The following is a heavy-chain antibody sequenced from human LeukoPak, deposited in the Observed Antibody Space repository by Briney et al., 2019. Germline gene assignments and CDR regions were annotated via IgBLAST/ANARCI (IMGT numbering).Heavy chain of an antibody. J-gene: IGHJ4*02. Sequence: GGSLRLSCAASGFTFSNYWMSWVRRAPGKGLEWVANIKQDGSETYYVDSVRGRFTISRDNARNSLYLQMNSLRGEDTAIYCCARDFWGAYRVDFFDFWGQGALVTVSS. D-gene: IGHD3-3*01. V-gene: IGHV3-7*01. CDR2: IKQDGSET. CDR3: ARDFWGAYRVDFFDF. CDR1: GFTFSNYW.